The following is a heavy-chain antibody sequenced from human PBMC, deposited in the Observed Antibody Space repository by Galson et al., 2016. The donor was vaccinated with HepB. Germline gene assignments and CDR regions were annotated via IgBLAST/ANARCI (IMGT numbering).Heavy chain of an antibody. CDR1: GFIFSDYG. D-gene: IGHD4-11*01. Sequence: SLRLSCAASGFIFSDYGMHWVRQAPGKGLEWVAVITYGGGDKYYGDSVKGRFTISRDDSRNTLHLEMNSLRVEDTAVYYCAREQGYSDYRTADCWGQGTLVTVSS. CDR3: AREQGYSDYRTADC. CDR2: ITYGGGDK. J-gene: IGHJ4*02. V-gene: IGHV3-33*01.